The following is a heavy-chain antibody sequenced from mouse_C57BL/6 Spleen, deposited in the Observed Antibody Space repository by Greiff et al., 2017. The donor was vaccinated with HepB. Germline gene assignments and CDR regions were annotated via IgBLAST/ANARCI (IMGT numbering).Heavy chain of an antibody. D-gene: IGHD1-1*01. CDR3: ASGSSYFDY. Sequence: VQLQQSGAELVKPGASVKLSCKASGYTFTSYWMQWVKQRPGQGLEWIGEIDPSDSYTNYNQKFKGKATLTVDTSSSTAYMQLSSLTSEDSAVYYCASGSSYFDYWGQGTTLTVSS. J-gene: IGHJ2*01. V-gene: IGHV1-50*01. CDR2: IDPSDSYT. CDR1: GYTFTSYW.